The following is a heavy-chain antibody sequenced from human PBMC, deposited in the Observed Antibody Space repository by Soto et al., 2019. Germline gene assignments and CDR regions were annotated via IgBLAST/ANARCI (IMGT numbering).Heavy chain of an antibody. J-gene: IGHJ4*02. V-gene: IGHV4-59*01. Sequence: QVLLQESGPGLVKASETLSLTYTVSGDSISGYYWSWIRQPPGKGLEWIGYIYYTGSTNSIPSLKSRVTMSVDTSKNQFSLDLTSLTAADTAVYYCARGIVGATTPFDYWGQGTLVTVSS. D-gene: IGHD1-26*01. CDR3: ARGIVGATTPFDY. CDR2: IYYTGST. CDR1: GDSISGYY.